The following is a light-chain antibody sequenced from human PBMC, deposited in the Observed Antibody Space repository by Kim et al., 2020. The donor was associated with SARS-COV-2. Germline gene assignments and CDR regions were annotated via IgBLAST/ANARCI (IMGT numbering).Light chain of an antibody. CDR1: QTVPANY. J-gene: IGKJ1*01. V-gene: IGKV3-20*01. CDR3: QHYGPSTWT. CDR2: ETS. Sequence: EIVLTQSPVTLSLSPGERATLSCRASQTVPANYLAWYQQKSGQAPRLLISETSRRATGIPDRFTGSGSGTDFTLTISTLAAEDFAVYYCQHYGPSTWTFGQGTKVDIK.